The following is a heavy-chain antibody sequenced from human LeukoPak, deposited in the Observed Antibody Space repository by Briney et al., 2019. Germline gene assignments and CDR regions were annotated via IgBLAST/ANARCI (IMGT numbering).Heavy chain of an antibody. CDR2: ISGSGGST. CDR3: AKIRNAVAGTNTYYFDY. D-gene: IGHD6-19*01. V-gene: IGHV3-23*01. J-gene: IGHJ4*02. Sequence: GRSLRLSYPASGFTFSIYCISSVRQAPGEWLGWLSAISGSGGSTYYADSVKGRFTISRDNSKNTLYMQMNSLRAEDTAVYYCAKIRNAVAGTNTYYFDYWGQGTLATVSS. CDR1: GFTFSIYC.